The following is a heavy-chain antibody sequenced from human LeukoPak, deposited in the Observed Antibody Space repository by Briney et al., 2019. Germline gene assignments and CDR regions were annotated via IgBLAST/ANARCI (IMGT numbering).Heavy chain of an antibody. J-gene: IGHJ4*02. Sequence: SETLSLTCAVYGGSFSAYYWSWIRQPPGKGLEWIGEINHSGSTNYNPSLKSRVTISVDTSKNQFSLKLSSVTAADTAVYYCARGLIMTAISPDAFDYWGQGTLVTVSS. CDR2: INHSGST. CDR1: GGSFSAYY. CDR3: ARGLIMTAISPDAFDY. V-gene: IGHV4-34*01. D-gene: IGHD2-21*02.